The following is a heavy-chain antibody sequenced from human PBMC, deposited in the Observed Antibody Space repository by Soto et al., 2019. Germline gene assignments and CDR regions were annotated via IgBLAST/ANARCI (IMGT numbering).Heavy chain of an antibody. CDR1: GGSFSGYY. D-gene: IGHD2-2*01. Sequence: PSETLSLTCAVYGGSFSGYYWSWIRQPPGKGLEWIGEINHSGSTNYNPSLKSRVTISVDTSKNQFSLKLSSVTAADTAVYYCARGRGASCFYWGQGTLVTVSS. V-gene: IGHV4-34*01. J-gene: IGHJ4*02. CDR3: ARGRGASCFY. CDR2: INHSGST.